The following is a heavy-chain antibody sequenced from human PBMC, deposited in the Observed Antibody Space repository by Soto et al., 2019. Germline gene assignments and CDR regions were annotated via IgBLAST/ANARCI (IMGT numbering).Heavy chain of an antibody. J-gene: IGHJ6*03. Sequence: ASVKLSCKASGYTFTSYDINWVRQATGQGLEWMGWMNPNSGNTGYAQKFQGRVTMTRNTSISTAYMELSSLRSEDTAVYYCARGNYYYYYMDVWGKGTTVTVSS. CDR1: GYTFTSYD. CDR3: ARGNYYYYYMDV. V-gene: IGHV1-8*01. CDR2: MNPNSGNT.